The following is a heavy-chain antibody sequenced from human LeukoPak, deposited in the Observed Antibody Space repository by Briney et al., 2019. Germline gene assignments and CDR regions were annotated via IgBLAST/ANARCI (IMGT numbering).Heavy chain of an antibody. J-gene: IGHJ4*02. Sequence: GGSLRLSCAASGFTFSSYGMHWVRQAPGKGLEWVANIWYDGSNKYYADSVKGRFTISRDNSKNTLYLQMNSLRAKDTAVYYCARDILIRGGGGKYFDSWGQGTLVTVSS. CDR2: IWYDGSNK. V-gene: IGHV3-33*01. CDR1: GFTFSSYG. D-gene: IGHD1-26*01. CDR3: ARDILIRGGGGKYFDS.